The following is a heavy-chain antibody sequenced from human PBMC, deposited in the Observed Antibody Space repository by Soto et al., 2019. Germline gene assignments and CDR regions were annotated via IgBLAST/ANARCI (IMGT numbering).Heavy chain of an antibody. D-gene: IGHD3-22*01. V-gene: IGHV4-30-2*01. CDR1: GGSISSGGYS. CDR3: ARDTDDSSGYHRFDP. CDR2: IYHSGST. J-gene: IGHJ5*02. Sequence: SETLSLTCAVSGGSISSGGYSWSWIRQPPGKGLEWIGYIYHSGSTYYNPSLKSRVTISVDRSKNQFSLKLSSVTAADTAVYYCARDTDDSSGYHRFDPWGQGTLVTVSS.